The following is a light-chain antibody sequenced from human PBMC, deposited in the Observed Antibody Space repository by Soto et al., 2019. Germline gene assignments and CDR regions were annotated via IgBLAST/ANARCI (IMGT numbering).Light chain of an antibody. Sequence: EVALTQSPGTLSLSPGARVTLSCRASQSVTTRLAWYQHKPGQAPGLLIYGASSRATGIPDRFSGSGSGTDFTLTISRLEPEDFAVYYCQQYGSSHWTFGQGTKVDIK. CDR2: GAS. CDR1: QSVTTR. CDR3: QQYGSSHWT. V-gene: IGKV3-20*01. J-gene: IGKJ1*01.